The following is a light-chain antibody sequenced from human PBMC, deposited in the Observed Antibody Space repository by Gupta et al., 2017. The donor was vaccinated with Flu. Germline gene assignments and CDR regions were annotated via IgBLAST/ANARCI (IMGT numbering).Light chain of an antibody. CDR3: QTWGAGIPWV. Sequence: LVLTQSPSASAPLVASDKLTCTPTSGHSTYAIAWHQQQPEKGPRYLMKVNSDGGHTKGDGTPDRFSGSSSGAERYLTISSLQSEDEADYYCQTWGAGIPWVFGGGTKLTVL. J-gene: IGLJ3*02. V-gene: IGLV4-69*01. CDR2: VNSDGGH. CDR1: SGHSTYA.